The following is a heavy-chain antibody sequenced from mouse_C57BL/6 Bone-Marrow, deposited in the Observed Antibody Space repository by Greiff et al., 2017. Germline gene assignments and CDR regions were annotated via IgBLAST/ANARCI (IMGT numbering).Heavy chain of an antibody. CDR1: GYTFTDYY. Sequence: QVQLQQSGAELVRPGASVKLSCKASGYTFTDYYINWVKQRPGQGLEWIARIYPGSGNTYCNEQFKGKSTLTAENSSSTAYMQRSSLTSEDSAVSFCARERGPLWLRREFAYWRQGTLVTVSA. V-gene: IGHV1-76*01. J-gene: IGHJ3*01. CDR2: IYPGSGNT. CDR3: ARERGPLWLRREFAY. D-gene: IGHD2-2*01.